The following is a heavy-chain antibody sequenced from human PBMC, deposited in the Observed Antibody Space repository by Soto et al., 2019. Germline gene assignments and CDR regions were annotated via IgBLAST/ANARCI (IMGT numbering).Heavy chain of an antibody. J-gene: IGHJ4*02. D-gene: IGHD5-12*01. Sequence: SETLSLTCTVSGGSLSSGDYYWSWIRQPPGKGLEWIGYIYYSGSTYYNPSLESRVTISVDTSKNQFSLKLSSVTAADTAVYYCARGQRWLQLMLDYWGQGTLVTVSS. CDR1: GGSLSSGDYY. CDR2: IYYSGST. V-gene: IGHV4-30-4*01. CDR3: ARGQRWLQLMLDY.